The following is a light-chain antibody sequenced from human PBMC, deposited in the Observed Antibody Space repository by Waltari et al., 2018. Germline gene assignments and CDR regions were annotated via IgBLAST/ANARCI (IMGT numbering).Light chain of an antibody. CDR3: VLYLGSGIWV. Sequence: QTVVTQEPSFSVSPGGTVTLTCGLSSGSVSPSYYPSWYQQTPGQAPSTLLYNQNRRSSGVPDRFSGFILGNKAALTITGAQADDECEYYCVLYLGSGIWVFGGGTKVTVL. CDR1: SGSVSPSYY. J-gene: IGLJ3*02. V-gene: IGLV8-61*01. CDR2: NQN.